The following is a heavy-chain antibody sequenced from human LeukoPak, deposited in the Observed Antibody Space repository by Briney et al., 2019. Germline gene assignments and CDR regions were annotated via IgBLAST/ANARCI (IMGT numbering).Heavy chain of an antibody. V-gene: IGHV4-4*07. CDR2: IYTSGST. D-gene: IGHD3-10*01. Sequence: KASETLSLTCTVSGGSISSYYWSWIRQPAGKGLEWIGRIYTSGSTNYNPSLKSRVTMSVDTSKNQFSLKLSSVTAADTAVYYCARDKQRITMVRGVIIPRTYMDVWGKGTTVTISS. CDR1: GGSISSYY. J-gene: IGHJ6*03. CDR3: ARDKQRITMVRGVIIPRTYMDV.